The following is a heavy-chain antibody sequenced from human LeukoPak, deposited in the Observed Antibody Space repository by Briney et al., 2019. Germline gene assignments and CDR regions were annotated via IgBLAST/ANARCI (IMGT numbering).Heavy chain of an antibody. J-gene: IGHJ4*02. CDR1: GITLSDYY. CDR2: ISSSGSTI. V-gene: IGHV3-11*04. D-gene: IGHD3-22*01. Sequence: PGGSLRLSCAASGITLSDYYMTWVRQAPGKGLEWVSYISSSGSTIYYADSVKGRFTISRDNAKNSLYLQMNSLRAEDTAVYYCARERNYYDSSGYCFDYWGQGTLVTVSS. CDR3: ARERNYYDSSGYCFDY.